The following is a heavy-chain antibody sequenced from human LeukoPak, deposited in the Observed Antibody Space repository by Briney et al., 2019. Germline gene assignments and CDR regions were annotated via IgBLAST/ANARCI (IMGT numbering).Heavy chain of an antibody. CDR1: GDSINSLDL. CDR2: RYLSGTT. V-gene: IGHV4-4*02. D-gene: IGHD3-22*01. Sequence: SETLSLTCTVSGDSINSLDLWSWVRQPPGKGLEWTGERYLSGTTHSNPSVKSRVTISIDKSKNQFFLNLSSVTAADTAVYYCAGLVGRYSSGLYYYYFDYWGQGTLVTVSS. CDR3: AGLVGRYSSGLYYYYFDY. J-gene: IGHJ4*02.